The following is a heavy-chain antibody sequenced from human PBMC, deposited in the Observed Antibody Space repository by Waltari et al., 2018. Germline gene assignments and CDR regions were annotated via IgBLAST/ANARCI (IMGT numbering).Heavy chain of an antibody. CDR1: VYSILRAYY. D-gene: IGHD1-26*01. Sequence: QVQLQESGTGLVEPSDALSLTSSVSVYSILRAYYLGWIRPPPGKGLEWIGNIYHSGSTSYNPSLKSRVTISVDTSKNQFSLKLNSVTAADTAVYYCARKPIISGHYYYFDYWGQGTLVTVSS. CDR2: IYHSGST. J-gene: IGHJ4*02. CDR3: ARKPIISGHYYYFDY. V-gene: IGHV4-38-2*01.